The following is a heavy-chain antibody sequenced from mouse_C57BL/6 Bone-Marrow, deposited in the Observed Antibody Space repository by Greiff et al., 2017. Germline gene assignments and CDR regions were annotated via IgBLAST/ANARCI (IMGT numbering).Heavy chain of an antibody. J-gene: IGHJ1*03. CDR3: GRPGITTVVATEYFDV. Sequence: QVQLQQSGAELASPGASVTLSCKASGYTFTDHIMNWVKKRPGQGLAWIGRIYPVSGETNYNQKFMGKATFSVDRSSSTVYMVLNSLTSEDPAVXYCGRPGITTVVATEYFDVWGTGTTVTVSA. V-gene: IGHV1-11*01. CDR2: IYPVSGET. CDR1: GYTFTDHI. D-gene: IGHD1-1*01.